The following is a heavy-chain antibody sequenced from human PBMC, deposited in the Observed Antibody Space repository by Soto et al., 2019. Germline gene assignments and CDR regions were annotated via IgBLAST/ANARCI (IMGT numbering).Heavy chain of an antibody. CDR2: IDWDDDK. Sequence: SGPTLVNPTQTLTLTCTFSGFSLSTSGMCVSWIRQPPGKALEWLALIDWDDDKYYSTSLKTRLTISKDTSKNQVVLTMTNMDPVDTATYYCARYCSGGSRYSGLYYGMDVWGQGTTVTVSS. CDR1: GFSLSTSGMC. J-gene: IGHJ6*02. V-gene: IGHV2-70*01. D-gene: IGHD2-15*01. CDR3: ARYCSGGSRYSGLYYGMDV.